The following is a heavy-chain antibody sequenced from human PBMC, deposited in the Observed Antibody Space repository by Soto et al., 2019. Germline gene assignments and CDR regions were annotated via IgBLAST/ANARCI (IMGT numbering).Heavy chain of an antibody. J-gene: IGHJ6*02. CDR2: IYYSGST. CDR1: GGSISSGGYY. CDR3: AGDRGAMVRGVTLYGMDV. Sequence: QVQLQESGPGLVKPSQTLSLTCTVSGGSISSGGYYWSWIRQHPGKGLEWSGYIYYSGSTYYNPSLKRRVTILVDTSKNQFSLKLSSVTAADTAVYYFAGDRGAMVRGVTLYGMDVWGQGTTVTVSS. V-gene: IGHV4-31*03. D-gene: IGHD3-10*01.